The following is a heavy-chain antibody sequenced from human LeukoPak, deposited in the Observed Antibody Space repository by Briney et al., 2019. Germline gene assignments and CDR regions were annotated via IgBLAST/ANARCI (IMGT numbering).Heavy chain of an antibody. CDR3: ARESVAGNRDFDY. CDR1: GFTFSSYS. J-gene: IGHJ4*02. D-gene: IGHD6-19*01. V-gene: IGHV3-21*01. CDR2: ISSSSSYI. Sequence: GSLRLSCAASGFTFSSYSMNWVRQAPGKGLEWVSSISSSSSYIYYADSVKGRFTISRDNAKNSLYLQMNSLRAEDTAVYYCARESVAGNRDFDYWGQGTLVTVSS.